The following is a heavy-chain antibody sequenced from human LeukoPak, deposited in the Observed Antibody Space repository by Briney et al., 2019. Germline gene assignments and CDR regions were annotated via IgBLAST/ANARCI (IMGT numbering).Heavy chain of an antibody. V-gene: IGHV3-33*01. J-gene: IGHJ4*02. D-gene: IGHD5-24*01. CDR1: GFTFSNYG. Sequence: GGSLRLSCVASGFTFSNYGIHWFRQAPGKGLEWVAVMWSDGSSKYYADSVKGRFTISGDNSKNTLFLQMNSLRAEDTAVYSCARDSRDGYNSRGDYWGQGTLVTVSS. CDR2: MWSDGSSK. CDR3: ARDSRDGYNSRGDY.